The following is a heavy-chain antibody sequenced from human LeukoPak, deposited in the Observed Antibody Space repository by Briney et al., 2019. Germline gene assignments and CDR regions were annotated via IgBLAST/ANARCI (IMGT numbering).Heavy chain of an antibody. J-gene: IGHJ4*02. CDR3: AHILTGYYMDY. V-gene: IGHV1-18*01. Sequence: ASVKVSCKASGYTFNSYGFSWVRQAPGQGLEWMGLISAYNGNTNYAQKLQGRVTMTTATSTTTAYMEVGSLSSDDTAVYYCAHILTGYYMDYWGQGTLVTVSS. D-gene: IGHD3-9*01. CDR1: GYTFNSYG. CDR2: ISAYNGNT.